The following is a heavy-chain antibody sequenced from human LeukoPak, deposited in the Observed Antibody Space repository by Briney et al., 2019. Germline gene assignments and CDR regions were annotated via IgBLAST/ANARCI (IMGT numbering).Heavy chain of an antibody. CDR1: GGSFSGYY. CDR2: INHSGST. D-gene: IGHD3-22*01. CDR3: ARDRYYYDSSARYFDY. J-gene: IGHJ4*02. Sequence: SETLSLTCAVYGGSFSGYYWSWIRQPPGKGLEWIGEINHSGSTNYSPSLKSRVTMSVDTSKNQFSLKLSSVTAADTAVYYCARDRYYYDSSARYFDYWGQGTLVTVSS. V-gene: IGHV4-34*01.